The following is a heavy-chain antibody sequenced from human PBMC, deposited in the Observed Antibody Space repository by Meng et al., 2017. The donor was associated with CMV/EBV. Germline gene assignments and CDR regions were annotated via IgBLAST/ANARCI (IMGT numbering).Heavy chain of an antibody. J-gene: IGHJ5*02. CDR3: AAYGDYNWFDP. CDR1: GFTFSSYS. V-gene: IGHV3-48*04. CDR2: ISSSSSTI. D-gene: IGHD4-17*01. Sequence: GESLKISCAASGFTFSSYSMNWVRQAPGKGLEWVSYISSSSSTIYYADSVKGRFTISRDNAKNSRYLQMNSLRAEDTAVYYCAAYGDYNWFDPWGQGTLVTVSS.